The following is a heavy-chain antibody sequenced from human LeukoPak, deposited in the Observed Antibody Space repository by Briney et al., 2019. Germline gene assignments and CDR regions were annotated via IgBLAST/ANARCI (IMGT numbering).Heavy chain of an antibody. CDR2: IYYSGST. V-gene: IGHV4-39*07. J-gene: IGHJ4*02. CDR3: ARASIVGATIDY. CDR1: GGSISSSSYY. Sequence: SETLSLTCTVSGGSISSSSYYWGWIRQPPGKGLEWIGSIYYSGSTYYNPSLKSRVTISVDTSKNQFSLKLSSVTAADTAVYYCARASIVGATIDYWGQGTLVTVSS. D-gene: IGHD1-26*01.